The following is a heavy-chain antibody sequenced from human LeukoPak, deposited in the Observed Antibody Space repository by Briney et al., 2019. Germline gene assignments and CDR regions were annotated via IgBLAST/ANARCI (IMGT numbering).Heavy chain of an antibody. CDR3: ARVSPGYSSNNDY. CDR2: IYSSGST. D-gene: IGHD6-13*01. J-gene: IGHJ4*02. CDR1: GDSISSFY. V-gene: IGHV4-4*07. Sequence: KPSETLSLTCIVSGDSISSFYWSWIRQTAEKGLEWIGRIYSSGSTNYNPSLESRVTMSVDTSKNQFSLKLSSVTAADTAVYYCARVSPGYSSNNDYWGQGTLVTVSS.